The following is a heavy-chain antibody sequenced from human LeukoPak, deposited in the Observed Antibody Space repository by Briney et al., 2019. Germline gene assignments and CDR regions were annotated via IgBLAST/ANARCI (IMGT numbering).Heavy chain of an antibody. CDR3: ASGRATTDAFDI. Sequence: GASVKVSCKASVGTFSRYAISGVRQAPGKGLDWMGGIIPIFGTANYAQKFQGRVTITADKSTSTAYMELRSLRSEDTAVYYCASGRATTDAFDIWDQGTMVTVSS. V-gene: IGHV1-69*06. J-gene: IGHJ3*02. D-gene: IGHD1-26*01. CDR1: VGTFSRYA. CDR2: IIPIFGTA.